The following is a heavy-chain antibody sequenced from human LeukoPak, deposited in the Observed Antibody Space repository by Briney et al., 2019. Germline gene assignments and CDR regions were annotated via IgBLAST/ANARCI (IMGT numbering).Heavy chain of an antibody. J-gene: IGHJ5*02. CDR2: ISAYNGNT. CDR3: ARDLGYSYGNGFDP. CDR1: GYTFTSYG. V-gene: IGHV1-18*01. Sequence: ASVKVSCKASGYTFTSYGISWVRQAPGQGIERMGWISAYNGNTNYAQKLQGRGTMTTDTSTSTDYMELRSLRSDDTAVYYCARDLGYSYGNGFDPWGQGTLVTVSS. D-gene: IGHD5-18*01.